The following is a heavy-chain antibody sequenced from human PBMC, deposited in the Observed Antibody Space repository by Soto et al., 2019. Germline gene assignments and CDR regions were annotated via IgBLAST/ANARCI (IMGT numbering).Heavy chain of an antibody. D-gene: IGHD1-1*01. CDR3: ARDLQAGTDNVNWFAP. CDR2: IAYDGSNR. V-gene: IGHV3-30*04. Sequence: QVQLVESGGGGVQPGRSLRLSCAPSGFSISRSAMHWVRQAPGKGLEWVAVIAYDGSNRWYADTAKGRFTISRDNSKNTVYLQMSSLRGEDTAVYYCARDLQAGTDNVNWFAPWGQGTLVTVSS. CDR1: GFSISRSA. J-gene: IGHJ5*02.